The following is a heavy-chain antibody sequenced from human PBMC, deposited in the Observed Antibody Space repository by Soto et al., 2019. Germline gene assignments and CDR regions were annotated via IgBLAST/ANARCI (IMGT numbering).Heavy chain of an antibody. D-gene: IGHD4-4*01. CDR1: GFPFSTYW. J-gene: IGHJ4*02. V-gene: IGHV3-7*03. CDR3: AGWGGHDYNY. Sequence: EVQLLGSGGGLVQPGGSLRLSCVGSGFPFSTYWMNWVRQAPGKGLEWVANINPDGNVGTYVDSVRGRFTTSRDNAKNSLSLQMNRLRADDTAVYFCAGWGGHDYNYWGQGIMVTVPS. CDR2: INPDGNVG.